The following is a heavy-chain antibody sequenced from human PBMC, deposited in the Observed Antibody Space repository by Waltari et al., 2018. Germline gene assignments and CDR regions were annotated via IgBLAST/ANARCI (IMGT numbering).Heavy chain of an antibody. D-gene: IGHD6-19*01. CDR1: GFVFSVYG. V-gene: IGHV3-33*01. CDR2: VWNDGTNQ. Sequence: QVQLVESGGGVVRPGKSLTLSCATSGFVFSVYGMHWVRQAPGNGPGWVAFVWNDGTNQYYADSVKGRFTISRDNSKNMVYLHMNRLRVEDTAVYFCARPYTSGWRSFDYWGQGTLVTVSP. J-gene: IGHJ4*02. CDR3: ARPYTSGWRSFDY.